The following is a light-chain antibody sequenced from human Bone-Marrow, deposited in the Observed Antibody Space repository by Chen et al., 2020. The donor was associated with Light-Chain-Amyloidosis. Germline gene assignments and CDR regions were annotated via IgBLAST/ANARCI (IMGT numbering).Light chain of an antibody. V-gene: IGLV3-25*03. J-gene: IGLJ2*01. CDR2: MGT. CDR3: RVDQGRRTYEEI. Sequence: SFELTQPPSVSVSPGQTARITCSGDDLPTKYAYLYQQKPGQAPVLVIHMGTDSPSGSSGRFSGSSPCTTSTLTLRGVRAEDEDDYRCRVDQGRRTYEEIFGGGPKLAV. CDR1: DLPTKY.